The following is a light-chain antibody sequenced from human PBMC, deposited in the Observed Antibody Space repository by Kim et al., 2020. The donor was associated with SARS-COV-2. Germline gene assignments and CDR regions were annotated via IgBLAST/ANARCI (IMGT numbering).Light chain of an antibody. J-gene: IGKJ1*01. CDR1: KDIKNY. CDR2: AVS. Sequence: ASVGDRVTITCRASKDIKNYLAWYRQKPGKVPEVLIYAVSILQSGVPSRISGSGSGTDFTLTINSLQPEDVATYYCQKYNSAPWTFGQGTKVDIK. CDR3: QKYNSAPWT. V-gene: IGKV1-27*01.